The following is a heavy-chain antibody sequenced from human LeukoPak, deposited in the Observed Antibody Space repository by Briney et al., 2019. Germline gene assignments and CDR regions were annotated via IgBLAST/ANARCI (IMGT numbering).Heavy chain of an antibody. CDR1: GYTFTDYY. CDR2: INPNSGGT. V-gene: IGHV1-2*06. Sequence: ASVKVSCKASGYTFTDYYMHWVRQAPGQGLEWMGRINPNSGGTNYSQKSQGRVTMTRDTSISTDYMELSRLRSDDTAVYYCARDRGYGDFFYYYYGMDVWGQGTTVTVSS. D-gene: IGHD4-17*01. J-gene: IGHJ6*02. CDR3: ARDRGYGDFFYYYYGMDV.